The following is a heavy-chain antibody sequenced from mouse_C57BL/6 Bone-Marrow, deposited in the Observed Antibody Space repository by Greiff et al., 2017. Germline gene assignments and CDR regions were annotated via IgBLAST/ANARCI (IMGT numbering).Heavy chain of an antibody. CDR2: IDPSDSYT. V-gene: IGHV1-69*01. D-gene: IGHD1-1*01. J-gene: IGHJ1*03. CDR3: ARWGYGSPPGSYDV. Sequence: QVQLQQSGAELVMPGASVKLSCKASGYTFTSSWMHWVKQRPGQGLEWIGEIDPSDSYTNYNQKFKGKSTLTVDKSSSTAYMQLSSLTSEDSAVYYCARWGYGSPPGSYDVWGTGTTVTVSS. CDR1: GYTFTSSW.